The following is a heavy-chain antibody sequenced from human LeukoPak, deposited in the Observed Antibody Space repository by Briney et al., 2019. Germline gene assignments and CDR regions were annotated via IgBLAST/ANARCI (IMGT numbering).Heavy chain of an antibody. CDR1: GGSFSGYY. D-gene: IGHD6-6*01. J-gene: IGHJ4*02. Sequence: SETLSLTCAVYGGSFSGYYWSWIRQPPGKGLEWIGEINHSGSTNYNPSLKSRVTISVDTSKNQFSLKLSSVTAADTAVYYCARGEEEYSSSFNFDYWGQGTLVTVSS. CDR2: INHSGST. CDR3: ARGEEEYSSSFNFDY. V-gene: IGHV4-34*01.